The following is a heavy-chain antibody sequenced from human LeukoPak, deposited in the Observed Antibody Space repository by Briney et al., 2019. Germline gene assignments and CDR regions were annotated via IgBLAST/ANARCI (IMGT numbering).Heavy chain of an antibody. CDR1: GFTFSSYG. Sequence: GGSLRLSCAASGFTFSSYGMHWVRQAPGKGLEWVAFIRYDGSNKYYADSVKGRFTISRDNSKNTLYLQMNSLRAEDTAVYYCTKDGTWTYCGGDRYYWGQGTLVTVSS. J-gene: IGHJ4*02. CDR2: IRYDGSNK. D-gene: IGHD2-21*01. CDR3: TKDGTWTYCGGDRYY. V-gene: IGHV3-30*02.